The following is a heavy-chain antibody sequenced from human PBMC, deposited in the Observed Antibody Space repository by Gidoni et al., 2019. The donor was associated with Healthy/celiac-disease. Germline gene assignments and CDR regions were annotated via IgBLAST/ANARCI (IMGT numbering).Heavy chain of an antibody. V-gene: IGHV3-23*01. Sequence: EVQLLESGGGLVQPGGSLRRYCAPAGFTFSSYAMSWVRQAPGKGLEWVSAISGSGGSTYYADSVKGRFTISRDNSKNTLYLQMNSLRAEDTAVYYCAKVQLVTYYFDYWGQGTLVTVSS. D-gene: IGHD6-6*01. CDR3: AKVQLVTYYFDY. CDR1: GFTFSSYA. CDR2: ISGSGGST. J-gene: IGHJ4*02.